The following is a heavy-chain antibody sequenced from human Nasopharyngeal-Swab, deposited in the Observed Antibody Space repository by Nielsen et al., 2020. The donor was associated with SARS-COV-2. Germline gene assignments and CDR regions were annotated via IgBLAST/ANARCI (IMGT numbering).Heavy chain of an antibody. D-gene: IGHD2-15*01. CDR3: ATDFAVVVAATLGY. CDR2: FDPEDGET. CDR1: GYTLTELS. V-gene: IGHV1-24*01. Sequence: ASVKVSCKVSGYTLTELSMHWVRQAPGKGLEWMGGFDPEDGETIYAQKFQGGVTMTEDTSTDTAYMELSSLRSEDTAVYYCATDFAVVVAATLGYWGQGTLVTVSS. J-gene: IGHJ4*02.